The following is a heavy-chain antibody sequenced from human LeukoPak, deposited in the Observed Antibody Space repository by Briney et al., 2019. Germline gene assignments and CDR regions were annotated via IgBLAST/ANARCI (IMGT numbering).Heavy chain of an antibody. V-gene: IGHV3-23*01. CDR3: ANEYSKGDI. CDR2: ISGSGGNT. Sequence: PGGSLRLPCAASGFTFSDYYMSWVRQAPGKGLEWVSGISGSGGNTYYADSVKGRFTISRDNSKNTLYLQMNSLRAEDAAVYYCANEYSKGDIWGQGTMVTVSS. J-gene: IGHJ3*02. CDR1: GFTFSDYY. D-gene: IGHD4-11*01.